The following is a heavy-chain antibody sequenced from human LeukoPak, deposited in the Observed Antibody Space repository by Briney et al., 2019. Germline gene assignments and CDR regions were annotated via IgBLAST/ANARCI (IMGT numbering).Heavy chain of an antibody. J-gene: IGHJ4*02. D-gene: IGHD6-19*01. CDR1: GFTFSGYW. V-gene: IGHV3-7*03. CDR3: AKPSSGWYTWDY. Sequence: PGGSLRLSCAASGFTFSGYWMTWGRQAPGKGLEWVANIKQDGSEKYYVDSVKGRFTISRDNAKNSLYLQMNSLRAEDTAVYYCAKPSSGWYTWDYWGQGTLVTVSS. CDR2: IKQDGSEK.